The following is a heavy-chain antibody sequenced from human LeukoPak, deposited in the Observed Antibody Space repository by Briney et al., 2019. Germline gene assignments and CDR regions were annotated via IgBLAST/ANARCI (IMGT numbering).Heavy chain of an antibody. Sequence: SETLSLTCTVSGVSISSSSYYWGWIRQPPGKGLDGLGSIYSSGSTYYNPSLKSRVTISVDTSKNQFTLKLSSATAADTAVYYCAKEGTYTYGASDFDYWGQGTLVTVSS. CDR1: GVSISSSSYY. CDR2: IYSSGST. CDR3: AKEGTYTYGASDFDY. D-gene: IGHD4/OR15-4a*01. V-gene: IGHV4-39*06. J-gene: IGHJ4*02.